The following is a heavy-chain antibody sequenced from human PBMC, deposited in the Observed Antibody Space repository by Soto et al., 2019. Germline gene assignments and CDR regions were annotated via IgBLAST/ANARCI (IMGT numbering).Heavy chain of an antibody. Sequence: QVHLVQSGAEVKKPGASVKVSCKGSGYGFTTYGITWVRQAPGQGLEWMAWISAHNGNTNYAQKLQGRVTVTTHTSSSTAYMELRSLRSDDTAVYYCARGRYGEYWGQGALVTVSS. J-gene: IGHJ4*02. CDR1: GYGFTTYG. CDR2: ISAHNGNT. CDR3: ARGRYGEY. D-gene: IGHD3-10*01. V-gene: IGHV1-18*01.